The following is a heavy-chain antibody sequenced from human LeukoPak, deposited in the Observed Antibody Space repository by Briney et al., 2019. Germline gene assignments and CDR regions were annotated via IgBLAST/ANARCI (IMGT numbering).Heavy chain of an antibody. J-gene: IGHJ4*02. Sequence: GGSLRLSCAAPGFTFSSYPMHGVGPAPGRGRGGVQVIYYVGGNKFYADSVRGRFTISRDNSKNTLYLQMNSLRAEDTAVYYCAKVHLTYYYDSSGYGFQDYWGQGTLVTVSS. V-gene: IGHV3-30*18. CDR1: GFTFSSYP. CDR3: AKVHLTYYYDSSGYGFQDY. CDR2: IYYVGGNK. D-gene: IGHD3-22*01.